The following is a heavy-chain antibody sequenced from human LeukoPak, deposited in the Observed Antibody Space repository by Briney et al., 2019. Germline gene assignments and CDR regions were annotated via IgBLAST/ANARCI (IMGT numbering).Heavy chain of an antibody. Sequence: GGSLRLSCAASGFTFSSYSMNWVRQAPGKGLEWVSYISSSSSTIYYADSVKGRFTISRDNAKNSLYLQMNSLRAEDTAVYYCASMFYGFWSGYSNWFDPWGQGTLVTVSS. D-gene: IGHD3-3*01. CDR3: ASMFYGFWSGYSNWFDP. CDR1: GFTFSSYS. J-gene: IGHJ5*02. CDR2: ISSSSSTI. V-gene: IGHV3-48*04.